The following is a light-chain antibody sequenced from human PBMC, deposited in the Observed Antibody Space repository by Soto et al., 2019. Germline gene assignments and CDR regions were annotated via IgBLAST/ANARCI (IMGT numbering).Light chain of an antibody. V-gene: IGLV2-8*01. CDR1: SSDVGTFDY. J-gene: IGLJ3*02. Sequence: QSVLTQPPSASGSPGQSVTISCTGTSSDVGTFDYVSWYQQRPGKAPKTMIYEVSKRPSGVPDRFSGSKSGNTASLTVSGLQAEDEAGYYCGSHAGDSNLVFGGGTKLTVL. CDR2: EVS. CDR3: GSHAGDSNLV.